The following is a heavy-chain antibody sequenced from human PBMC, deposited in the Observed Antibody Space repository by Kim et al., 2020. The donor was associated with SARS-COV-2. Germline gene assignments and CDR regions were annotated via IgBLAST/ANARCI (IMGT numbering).Heavy chain of an antibody. D-gene: IGHD1-26*01. CDR2: ST. V-gene: IGHV4-39*07. Sequence: STYYNPSLKSRVTISVDTSKNQFSLKLSSVTAADTAVYYCARERKVGFDYWGQGTLVTVSS. CDR3: ARERKVGFDY. J-gene: IGHJ4*02.